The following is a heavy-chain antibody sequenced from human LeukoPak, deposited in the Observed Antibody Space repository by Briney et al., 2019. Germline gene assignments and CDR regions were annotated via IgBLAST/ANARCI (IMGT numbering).Heavy chain of an antibody. Sequence: SETLSLTCTVSGGSISSSSYYWGWIRQPPGKGLEWIGYIYYSGSTNYNPSLKSRVTISVDTSKNQFSLKLSSVTAADTAVYYCARGSRSSSSVDWLDPWGQGTLVTVSS. CDR1: GGSISSSSYY. V-gene: IGHV4-61*05. CDR3: ARGSRSSSSVDWLDP. D-gene: IGHD6-6*01. CDR2: IYYSGST. J-gene: IGHJ5*02.